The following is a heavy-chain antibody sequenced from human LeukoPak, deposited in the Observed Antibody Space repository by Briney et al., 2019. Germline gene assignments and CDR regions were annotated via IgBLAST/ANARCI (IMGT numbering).Heavy chain of an antibody. CDR3: AISYCSSTSCYYYYYMDV. V-gene: IGHV1-69*05. Sequence: SVKVYCKASGGTFSSYAISWVRQAPGQGLEWMGGIIPIFGTANYAQKFQGRVTITTDESTSTAYMELSSLRSEDTAVYYCAISYCSSTSCYYYYYMDVWGKGTTVTVSS. CDR2: IIPIFGTA. CDR1: GGTFSSYA. D-gene: IGHD2-2*01. J-gene: IGHJ6*03.